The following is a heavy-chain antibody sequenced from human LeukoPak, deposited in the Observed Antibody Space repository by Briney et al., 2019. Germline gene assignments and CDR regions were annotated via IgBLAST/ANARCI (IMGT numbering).Heavy chain of an antibody. V-gene: IGHV4-59*01. CDR3: ARYATGVDV. CDR2: VSDTGNT. J-gene: IGHJ6*04. Sequence: SETLSLTCSVAGGTISTYFWSWIRQPPGKGLEWIGYVSDTGNTNYSPSLRSRVTISLDTSKSQFSLKLSSVTAADTAVYYCARYATGVDVWGKGTTVTISS. D-gene: IGHD7-27*01. CDR1: GGTISTYF.